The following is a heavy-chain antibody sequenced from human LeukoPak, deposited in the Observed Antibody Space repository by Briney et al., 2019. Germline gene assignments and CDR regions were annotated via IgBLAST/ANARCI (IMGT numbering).Heavy chain of an antibody. CDR3: ATWTGITPY. J-gene: IGHJ4*02. D-gene: IGHD1-20*01. V-gene: IGHV3-23*01. CDR1: GFTFSSYA. Sequence: GGSLRHSCAASGFTFSSYAMSWVRQAPGKGLEWVSAISGSGGSTYYADSVKGRFTISRDNSKNTLYLQMNSLRVEDTAVYYCATWTGITPYWGQGTLVTVSS. CDR2: ISGSGGST.